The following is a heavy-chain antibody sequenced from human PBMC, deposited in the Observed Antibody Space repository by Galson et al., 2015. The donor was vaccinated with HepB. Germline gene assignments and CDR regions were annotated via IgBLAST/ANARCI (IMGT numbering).Heavy chain of an antibody. D-gene: IGHD6-13*01. CDR2: ISSSSSYI. CDR3: ARDDSGIAAAGLSTGYYYGMDV. V-gene: IGHV3-21*01. J-gene: IGHJ6*02. Sequence: SLRLSCAASGFTFSSYSMNWVRQAPGKGLEWVSSISSSSSYIYYADSVKGRFTISRDNAKNSLYLQMNSLRAEDTAVYYCARDDSGIAAAGLSTGYYYGMDVWGQGTTVTVSS. CDR1: GFTFSSYS.